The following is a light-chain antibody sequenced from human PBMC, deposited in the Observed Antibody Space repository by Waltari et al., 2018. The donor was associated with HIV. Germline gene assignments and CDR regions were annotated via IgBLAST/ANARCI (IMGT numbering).Light chain of an antibody. V-gene: IGKV3-15*01. CDR1: QSVSSN. CDR3: QQYNNWT. Sequence: EIVMTQSPATLSVSPGERATLPCTASQSVSSNLAWYQQKPGQAPRLLIYGASTRATGIPARFSGSGSGTEFTLTISSLQSEDFAVYYCQQYNNWTFGQGTKVEIK. J-gene: IGKJ1*01. CDR2: GAS.